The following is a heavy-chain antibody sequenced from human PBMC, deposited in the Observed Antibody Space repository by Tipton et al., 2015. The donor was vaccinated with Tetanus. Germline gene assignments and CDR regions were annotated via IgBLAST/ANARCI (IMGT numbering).Heavy chain of an antibody. CDR3: ARGAGWADL. J-gene: IGHJ4*02. CDR1: GGSFSNYF. V-gene: IGHV4-34*01. CDR2: ISPSGNT. D-gene: IGHD6-19*01. Sequence: TLSLTCAVYGGSFSNYFWRWIRQPPGKGLECIWEISPSGNTNYNPSLKSRVTISAYTSRNQFSLTLGSVTAADTAVYYCARGAGWADLWGQGTQVTVSS.